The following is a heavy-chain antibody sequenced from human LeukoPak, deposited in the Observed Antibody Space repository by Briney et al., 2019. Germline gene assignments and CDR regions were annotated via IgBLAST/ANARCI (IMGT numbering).Heavy chain of an antibody. CDR1: GFTFSSYS. J-gene: IGHJ6*03. CDR3: ARDSPPSYSSSPYGDYYMDV. D-gene: IGHD6-6*01. CDR2: ISSSSSTI. Sequence: PGGSLRLSCAASGFTFSSYSMNWVRQAPGKGLEWVSYISSSSSTIYYADSVKGRFTISRDNAKNSLYLQMNSLRAEDTAVYYCARDSPPSYSSSPYGDYYMDVWGKGTTVTVSS. V-gene: IGHV3-48*01.